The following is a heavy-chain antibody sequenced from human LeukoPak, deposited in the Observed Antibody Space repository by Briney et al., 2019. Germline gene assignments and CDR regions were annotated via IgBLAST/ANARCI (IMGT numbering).Heavy chain of an antibody. CDR2: IYHSGST. Sequence: SETLSLTCAVYGGSFSGYYWSWIRQPPGKGLEWIGEIYHSGSTNYNPSLKSRVTISVDKSKNQFSLKLRSVTAADTAVYYCARGWSSGSPDAFDIWGQGTMVTVSS. J-gene: IGHJ3*02. V-gene: IGHV4-34*01. CDR1: GGSFSGYY. D-gene: IGHD3-22*01. CDR3: ARGWSSGSPDAFDI.